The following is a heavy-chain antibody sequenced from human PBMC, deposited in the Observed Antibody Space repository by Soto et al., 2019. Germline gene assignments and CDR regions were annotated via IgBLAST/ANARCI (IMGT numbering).Heavy chain of an antibody. V-gene: IGHV3-23*01. CDR1: GFTFSSYA. CDR2: ISAGGAST. Sequence: PGGSLRLSCAASGFTFSSYAMSWVRQAPVKGLEWVSGISAGGASTFYADSVKGRFTISRDNSKNMLYLQMNSLRAEDTAVYYCAKDRWFADLAASFDHWGQGTLVPVSS. CDR3: AKDRWFADLAASFDH. J-gene: IGHJ4*02. D-gene: IGHD3-10*01.